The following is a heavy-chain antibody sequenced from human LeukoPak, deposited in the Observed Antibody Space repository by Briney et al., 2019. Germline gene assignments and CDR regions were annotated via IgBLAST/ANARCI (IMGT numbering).Heavy chain of an antibody. CDR2: INPNSGGT. J-gene: IGHJ4*02. CDR3: ARVGSGSYYDSSGYRSFDY. V-gene: IGHV1-2*06. CDR1: GYTFTGYY. Sequence: GASVKVSCKASGYTFTGYYMHWVHQAPGQGLDWMGRINPNSGGTNYAQKFQGRVTMTRDTSISTAYMELSRLRSDDTAVYYCARVGSGSYYDSSGYRSFDYWGQGTLVTVSS. D-gene: IGHD3-22*01.